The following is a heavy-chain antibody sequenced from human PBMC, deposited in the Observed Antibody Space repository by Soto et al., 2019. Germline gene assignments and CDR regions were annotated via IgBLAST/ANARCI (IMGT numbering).Heavy chain of an antibody. V-gene: IGHV6-1*01. J-gene: IGHJ6*02. Sequence: SQTLSLTCAISGDSVSSNSAAWNWIRQSPSRGLEWLGRTYYRSKWYNDYAVSVKSRITINPDTSKNQFSLQLNSVTPEDTAVYYCARVVVEYSSSYDYYYGMDVWGQGTTVTVSS. CDR1: GDSVSSNSAA. CDR2: TYYRSKWYN. CDR3: ARVVVEYSSSYDYYYGMDV. D-gene: IGHD6-6*01.